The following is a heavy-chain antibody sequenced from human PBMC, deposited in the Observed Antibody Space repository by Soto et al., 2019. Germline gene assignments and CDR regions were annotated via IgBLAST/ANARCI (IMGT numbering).Heavy chain of an antibody. Sequence: GGSLRLSCAASGFTFSSYAMSWVRQAPGKGLEWVSAISGSGGSTYYADSVKGRFTISRDNSKNTLYLQTNSLRAEDTAVYYCAKGTELVVVITTYDYWGQGTLVTVSS. D-gene: IGHD3-22*01. J-gene: IGHJ4*02. CDR2: ISGSGGST. V-gene: IGHV3-23*01. CDR3: AKGTELVVVITTYDY. CDR1: GFTFSSYA.